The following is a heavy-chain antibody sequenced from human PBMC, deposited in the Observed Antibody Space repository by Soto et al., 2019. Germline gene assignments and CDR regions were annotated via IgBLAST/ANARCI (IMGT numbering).Heavy chain of an antibody. Sequence: QVQLVQSGAEVKKPGSSVKVSCKASGGTFSSYAISWVRQAPGQGLEWMGGIIPIFGTANYAQKFQGRVTMSADESTSTAYMELSSLRAEDTAVYYCARAPDIAAAGAYYYYYGMEVWGQGTTVTVSS. CDR3: ARAPDIAAAGAYYYYYGMEV. V-gene: IGHV1-69*01. CDR2: IIPIFGTA. D-gene: IGHD6-13*01. J-gene: IGHJ6*02. CDR1: GGTFSSYA.